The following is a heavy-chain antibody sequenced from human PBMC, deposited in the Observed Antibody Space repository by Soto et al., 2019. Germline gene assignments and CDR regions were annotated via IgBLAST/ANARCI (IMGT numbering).Heavy chain of an antibody. CDR2: IKSKTDGGTT. CDR3: TTGNPFTIFGVGSYYYYYYGMDV. CDR1: GFTFSNAW. V-gene: IGHV3-15*07. D-gene: IGHD3-3*01. Sequence: GGSLRLSCAASGFTFSNAWMNWVRQAPGKGLEWVGRIKSKTDGGTTDYAAPVKGRFTISRDDSKNTLYLQMNSLKTEDTAVYYCTTGNPFTIFGVGSYYYYYYGMDVWGQGTTVTVSS. J-gene: IGHJ6*02.